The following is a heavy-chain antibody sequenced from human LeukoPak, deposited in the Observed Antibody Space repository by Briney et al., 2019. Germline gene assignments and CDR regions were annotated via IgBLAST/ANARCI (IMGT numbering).Heavy chain of an antibody. D-gene: IGHD4-17*01. CDR1: GFTFSSYG. Sequence: GGSLRLSCAASGFTFSSYGMSWVRQAPGKGLVWVSRINSDGSSTSYADSVKGRFTISRDNAKNTLYLQMNSLRAEDTAVYYCARGGPYGDYFDYWGQGTLVTVSS. CDR3: ARGGPYGDYFDY. CDR2: INSDGSST. J-gene: IGHJ4*02. V-gene: IGHV3-74*01.